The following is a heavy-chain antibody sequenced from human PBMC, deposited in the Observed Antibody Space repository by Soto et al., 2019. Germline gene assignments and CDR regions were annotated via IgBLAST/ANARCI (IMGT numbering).Heavy chain of an antibody. CDR1: GFTFSTYG. V-gene: IGHV3-30*18. CDR2: ISYDGGRE. CDR3: AKARPLYSSSSPIGY. Sequence: RLSCAASGFTFSTYGMHWVRQAPGKGLEWVAVISYDGGREYHADSVRGRFAISRDNSKNTLFLEMNSLRTEDTAVYYCAKARPLYSSSSPIGYWGQGTLVTVSS. J-gene: IGHJ4*02. D-gene: IGHD6-6*01.